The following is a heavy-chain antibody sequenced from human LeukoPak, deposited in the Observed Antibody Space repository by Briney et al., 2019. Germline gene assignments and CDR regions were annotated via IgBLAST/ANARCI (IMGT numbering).Heavy chain of an antibody. Sequence: PSETLSLTCTVSGVSISSIGYYWGWIRQPPEKGLEGIGSMYYSGATYYNPSLKSRVTISVDTSKNQFSLKLSSVSAADTAVYYCARHRGNSYGPIDYWGQGTLVTVSS. D-gene: IGHD5-18*01. CDR2: MYYSGAT. CDR3: ARHRGNSYGPIDY. V-gene: IGHV4-39*01. J-gene: IGHJ4*02. CDR1: GVSISSIGYY.